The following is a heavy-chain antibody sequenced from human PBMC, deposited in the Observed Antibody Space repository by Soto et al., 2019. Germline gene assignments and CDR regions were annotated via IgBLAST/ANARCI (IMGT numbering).Heavy chain of an antibody. J-gene: IGHJ6*02. CDR3: ARLPAPLVAVLYLYHVDGREPVSDADV. Sequence: QMQLVESGGGVVQPGRSLRLSCAASGFTFSSYPMHWVRQAPGKGLEWVAVISFDGSKKYYADSVKGRFFISKDNSKNTWSLQMNSLRGEASAVYYGARLPAPLVAVLYLYHVDGREPVSDADVWGQGTAVTVSS. V-gene: IGHV3-30-3*01. CDR1: GFTFSSYP. CDR2: ISFDGSKK. D-gene: IGHD6-19*01.